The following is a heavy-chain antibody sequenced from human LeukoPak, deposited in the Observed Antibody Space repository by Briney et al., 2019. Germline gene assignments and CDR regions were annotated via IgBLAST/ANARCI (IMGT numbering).Heavy chain of an antibody. D-gene: IGHD2-2*01. CDR1: GFTFSSYE. Sequence: GGSLRLSCAASGFTFSSYEMNWVRQAPGKGLEWVSYIGSSGSTIYYADSVKGRFTISRDNAKNSLYLQMNSLRAEDTAVYYCARDCSSTSCYVWGMDVWGQGTTVTVSS. V-gene: IGHV3-48*03. J-gene: IGHJ6*02. CDR2: IGSSGSTI. CDR3: ARDCSSTSCYVWGMDV.